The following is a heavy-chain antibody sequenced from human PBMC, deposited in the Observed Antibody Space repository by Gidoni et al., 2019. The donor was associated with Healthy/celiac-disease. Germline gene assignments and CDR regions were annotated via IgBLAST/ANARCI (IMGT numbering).Heavy chain of an antibody. CDR3: ARGLDCSSTSLCAFDI. CDR1: GGTFSSYA. CDR2: IIPIFGTA. Sequence: QVQLVQSGAEVKKPGSSVKFSCKASGGTFSSYAISWVRQAPGQGLEWMGGIIPIFGTANYAQKFQGRVTITADESTSTAYMELSSLRSEDTAVYYCARGLDCSSTSLCAFDIWGQGTMVTVSS. J-gene: IGHJ3*02. V-gene: IGHV1-69*01. D-gene: IGHD2-2*01.